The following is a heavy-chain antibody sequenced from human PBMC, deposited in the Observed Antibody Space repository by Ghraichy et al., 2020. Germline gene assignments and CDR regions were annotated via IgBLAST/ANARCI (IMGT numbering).Heavy chain of an antibody. D-gene: IGHD3-10*01. CDR2: ISYDGSNK. CDR1: GFTFSSYA. J-gene: IGHJ3*02. V-gene: IGHV3-30-3*01. Sequence: GGSLRLSCAASGFTFSSYAMHWVRQAPGKGLEWVAVISYDGSNKYYADSVKGRFTISRDNSKNTLYLQMNSLRAEDTAVYYCASLILWLGELDAFDIWGQGKMVTGAS. CDR3: ASLILWLGELDAFDI.